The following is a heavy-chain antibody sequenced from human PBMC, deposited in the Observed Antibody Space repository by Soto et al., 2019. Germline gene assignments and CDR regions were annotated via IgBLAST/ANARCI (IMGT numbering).Heavy chain of an antibody. CDR2: IYYSGST. D-gene: IGHD1-1*01. CDR3: AREAGVQYTFDP. J-gene: IGHJ5*02. CDR1: GGSIRSYY. V-gene: IGHV4-59*01. Sequence: KTSETLSLTCTVSGGSIRSYYWSWIRQPPGKGLEWIGYIYYSGSTNYNPSLKSRVTISVDTSKSQFSLKLSSVTAADTAMYYCAREAGVQYTFDPWGQGTLVTVSS.